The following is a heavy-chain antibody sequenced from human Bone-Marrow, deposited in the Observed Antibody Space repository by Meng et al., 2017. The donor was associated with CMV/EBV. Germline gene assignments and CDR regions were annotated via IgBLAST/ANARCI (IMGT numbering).Heavy chain of an antibody. V-gene: IGHV1-8*03. CDR2: MNPNSGNT. CDR3: ATRPITGTTAVEY. J-gene: IGHJ4*02. Sequence: ASVKVSCKASGYTFTSYDINWVRQATGQGLEWMGWMNPNSGNTGYAQKFQGRVTITRNTSISTAYMELSSLRSEDTAVYYCATRPITGTTAVEYWGQGTLVTVSS. D-gene: IGHD1-7*01. CDR1: GYTFTSYD.